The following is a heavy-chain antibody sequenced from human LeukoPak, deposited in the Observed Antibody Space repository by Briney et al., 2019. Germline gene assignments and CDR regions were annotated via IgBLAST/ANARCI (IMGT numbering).Heavy chain of an antibody. CDR1: GGSFSGYY. D-gene: IGHD1-1*01. Sequence: PSETLSLTCAVYGGSFSGYYWGWIRQPPGKGLEWIGEINHSGSTNYNPSLKSRVTISVDTSKSQFSLKLSSVTAADTAVYYCARLDWNDSPFDIWGQGTMVTVSS. CDR2: INHSGST. CDR3: ARLDWNDSPFDI. V-gene: IGHV4-34*01. J-gene: IGHJ3*02.